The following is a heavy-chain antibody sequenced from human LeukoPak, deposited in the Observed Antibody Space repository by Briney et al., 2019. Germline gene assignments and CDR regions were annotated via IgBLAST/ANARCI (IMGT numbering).Heavy chain of an antibody. J-gene: IGHJ4*02. CDR3: ARSGAPTPDY. Sequence: PGGSLRLSCAASGFTFSSYWMHWVRQAPGKGLVWVSRIDSDGSSTIYADSVKGRFTISRDNAKNTLNLQMNSLRAEDTGLYYCARSGAPTPDYWGQGTLVIVSS. CDR2: IDSDGSST. V-gene: IGHV3-74*01. CDR1: GFTFSSYW. D-gene: IGHD2-15*01.